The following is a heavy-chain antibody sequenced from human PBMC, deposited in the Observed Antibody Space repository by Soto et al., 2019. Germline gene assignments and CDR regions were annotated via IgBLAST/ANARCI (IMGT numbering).Heavy chain of an antibody. J-gene: IGHJ4*02. D-gene: IGHD1-26*01. CDR1: GGYIRSSNW. CDR3: ERDSNYSGSYGRAFDY. V-gene: IGHV4-4*02. Sequence: QVQLQESGPGLVKPSGTLSLTCAVSGGYIRSSNWWRGVRQPPGKGLEWTVESYDSGSTNYNPSLKSRVTISVDKSKNQFSLKLSSVTAADTAVYYCERDSNYSGSYGRAFDYWGQGTLVTVSS. CDR2: SYDSGST.